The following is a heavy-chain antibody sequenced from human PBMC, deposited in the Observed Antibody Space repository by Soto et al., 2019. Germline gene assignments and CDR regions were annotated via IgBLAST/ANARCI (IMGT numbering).Heavy chain of an antibody. D-gene: IGHD6-19*01. V-gene: IGHV4-30-4*01. Sequence: SETLSLTCTVSGASISSGDYYWGWIRQPPGKGLEWIGCISYSRSPYYNPSLTGRLTISVVTSQNQFSLKVSSVTAADTAVYYCVSGIAVTGNGNFDFWGQGSLVTSPQ. CDR3: VSGIAVTGNGNFDF. CDR1: GASISSGDYY. CDR2: ISYSRSP. J-gene: IGHJ4*02.